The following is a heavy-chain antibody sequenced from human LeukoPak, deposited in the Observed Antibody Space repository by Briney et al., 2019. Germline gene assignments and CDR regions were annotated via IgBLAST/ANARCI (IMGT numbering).Heavy chain of an antibody. CDR2: TYYRSKWFN. V-gene: IGHV6-1*01. D-gene: IGHD6-13*01. CDR3: ARYSSNFNFFDY. CDR1: GDSVSSNSAA. J-gene: IGHJ4*02. Sequence: SQTLSLTCVMSGDSVSSNSAAWNWIRQSPSRGLEWLGRTYYRSKWFNDYAVSVKGRITINPDTSKNQFSLQLNSVTPEDTAVYYCARYSSNFNFFDYWCEGTVVTVSS.